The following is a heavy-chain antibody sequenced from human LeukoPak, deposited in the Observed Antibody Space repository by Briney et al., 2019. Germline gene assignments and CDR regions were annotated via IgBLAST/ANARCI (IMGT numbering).Heavy chain of an antibody. CDR2: IYYSGST. J-gene: IGHJ4*02. V-gene: IGHV4-61*01. CDR3: ALWFCSRTSCYVDY. Sequence: SETLSLTCTVSGGSVSSGSYHWSWIRQPPGKGLEWIGYIYYSGSTNYNPSLKNRVTISLDTSKYQFSLRLSSVTAADTAVYYCALWFCSRTSCYVDYWGQGTLVTVSS. CDR1: GGSVSSGSYH. D-gene: IGHD2-2*01.